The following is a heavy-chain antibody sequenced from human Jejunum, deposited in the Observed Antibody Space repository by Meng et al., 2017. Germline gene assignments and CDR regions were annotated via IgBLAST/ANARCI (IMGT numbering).Heavy chain of an antibody. J-gene: IGHJ3*02. CDR1: GFTFSTYW. Sequence: GGSLRLSCAGSGFTFSTYWMHWVRQGPGKGLVWVSHINTAGTTTTYADSVKGRFTISRDNAKNSLYLQMNSLRAEDTALYYCAQYSGYPIDAFDIWGQGTMVTVSS. V-gene: IGHV3-74*01. CDR3: AQYSGYPIDAFDI. CDR2: INTAGTTT. D-gene: IGHD5-12*01.